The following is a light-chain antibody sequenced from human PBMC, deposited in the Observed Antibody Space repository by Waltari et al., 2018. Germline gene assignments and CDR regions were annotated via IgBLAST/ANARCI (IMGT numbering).Light chain of an antibody. CDR1: QSVSSQ. CDR3: QQCNNSPPT. V-gene: IGKV3-11*01. J-gene: IGKJ1*01. CDR2: DAS. Sequence: ELVLTQSPATLSLSPGEGATLSCRASQSVSSQLVWYQQKRGQAPRLLIYDASNRATGIPARFSGSGSGTDFTLIISSLEPEDFAVYYCQQCNNSPPTFGQGTKVEIK.